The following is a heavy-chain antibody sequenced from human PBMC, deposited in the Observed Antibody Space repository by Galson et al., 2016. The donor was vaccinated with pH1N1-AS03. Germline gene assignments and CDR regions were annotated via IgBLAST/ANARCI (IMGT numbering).Heavy chain of an antibody. D-gene: IGHD6-13*01. Sequence: SLRLSCAASGFTFNCAMSWVRQAPGRGLEWVSAISGSGDNTFYEDSVRGRFTISRDNSENTLYLQMNNLRAEDTAVYYCAKVMHGYGSSWSNFFDHWGQGTLVIVSS. CDR1: GFTFNCA. CDR2: ISGSGDNT. CDR3: AKVMHGYGSSWSNFFDH. V-gene: IGHV3-23*01. J-gene: IGHJ4*02.